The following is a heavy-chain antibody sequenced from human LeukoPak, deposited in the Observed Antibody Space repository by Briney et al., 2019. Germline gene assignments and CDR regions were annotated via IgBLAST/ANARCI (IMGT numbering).Heavy chain of an antibody. V-gene: IGHV1-24*01. J-gene: IGHJ6*03. D-gene: IGHD3-3*01. CDR1: GYTLTELS. CDR2: FDPEDGET. Sequence: GASVEVSCKVSGYTLTELSMHWVRQAPGKGLEWMGGFDPEDGETIYAQKFQGRVTMTEDTSTDTAYMELSSLRSEDTAVYYCATGPEWLLRNYYMDVWGKGTTVTVSS. CDR3: ATGPEWLLRNYYMDV.